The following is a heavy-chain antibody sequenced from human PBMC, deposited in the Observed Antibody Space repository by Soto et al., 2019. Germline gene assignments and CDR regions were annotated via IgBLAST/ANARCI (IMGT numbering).Heavy chain of an antibody. V-gene: IGHV1-18*01. CDR1: GYTFTSFA. CDR2: IRPDNGNT. Sequence: EASVKVSCKASGYTFTSFAITWVRQAPGQGLEWMGWIRPDNGNTNYAQKFPDTVTMTADKSTTTAYLELRSLRSDDTAVYYCARLVGPTKLFNWGQGTLVTSPQ. CDR3: ARLVGPTKLFN. D-gene: IGHD1-26*01. J-gene: IGHJ4*02.